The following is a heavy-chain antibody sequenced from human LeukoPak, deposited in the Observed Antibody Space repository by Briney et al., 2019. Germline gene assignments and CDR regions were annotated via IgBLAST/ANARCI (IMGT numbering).Heavy chain of an antibody. Sequence: GESPKISCKGSGYSFTSYWIGWVRQMPGKGLEWMGIIYPGDSDTKYSPSFQDQVTISADKSISTAYLHWRSLKASDTAMYYCARLSMIDTFDIWGLGTVVTVSS. D-gene: IGHD3-22*01. V-gene: IGHV5-51*01. CDR1: GYSFTSYW. J-gene: IGHJ3*02. CDR2: IYPGDSDT. CDR3: ARLSMIDTFDI.